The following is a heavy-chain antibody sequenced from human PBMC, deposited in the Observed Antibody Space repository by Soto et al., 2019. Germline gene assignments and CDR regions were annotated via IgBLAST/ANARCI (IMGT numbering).Heavy chain of an antibody. J-gene: IGHJ4*02. D-gene: IGHD2-8*01. CDR3: ARQGVNSDFDY. Sequence: QAXGSLRLSCSAAGFIFSSYGMHWVRQAPGKGLEWVAVIWYDGSNKYYADSVKGRFTISRDSSKNTVSMQMNSLRADDTAVYYCARQGVNSDFDYWGQGTLVTVSS. CDR1: GFIFSSYG. V-gene: IGHV3-33*01. CDR2: IWYDGSNK.